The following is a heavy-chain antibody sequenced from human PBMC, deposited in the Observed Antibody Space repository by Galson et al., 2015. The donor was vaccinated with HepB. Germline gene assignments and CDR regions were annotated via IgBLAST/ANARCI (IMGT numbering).Heavy chain of an antibody. J-gene: IGHJ5*02. V-gene: IGHV3-30*18. D-gene: IGHD3-16*01. CDR1: GFTFSRSG. CDR3: SKAVAVFGHSRWFDP. CDR2: ISYDGSSK. Sequence: SLRLSCAASGFTFSRSGMHWVRQPPGKGLEWVAFISYDGSSKKYADSVKGRFTISRDNSNNTLYLQMTSLRLEDTAVYYCSKAVAVFGHSRWFDPWGQGALVIVSS.